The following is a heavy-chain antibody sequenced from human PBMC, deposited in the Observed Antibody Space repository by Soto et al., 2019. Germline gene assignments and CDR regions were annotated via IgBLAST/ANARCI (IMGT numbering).Heavy chain of an antibody. Sequence: GGFLRLSCAASGFNFDSYWRSWVRQAPGKGLEWVANIKQDGSERYYVDSVKGRFTISRDNAKNSLYLQMNSLRVEDTAVYYCARRYFDLWGRGTLVTVSS. CDR2: IKQDGSER. V-gene: IGHV3-7*01. CDR1: GFNFDSYW. J-gene: IGHJ2*01. CDR3: ARRYFDL.